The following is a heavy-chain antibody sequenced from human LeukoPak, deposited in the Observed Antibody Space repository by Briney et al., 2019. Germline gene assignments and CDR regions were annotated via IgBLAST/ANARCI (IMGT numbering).Heavy chain of an antibody. D-gene: IGHD3-10*01. J-gene: IGHJ4*02. CDR3: ARGWDGSGSSLYFDY. CDR2: IKQDGSEK. V-gene: IGHV3-7*01. CDR1: GFTFSSYW. Sequence: GGSLRLSCAASGFTFSSYWMSRVRQAPGKGLEWVANIKQDGSEKYYVDSVKGRFTISRDNAKNSLYLQMNSLRAEDTAVYYCARGWDGSGSSLYFDYWGQGTLVTVSS.